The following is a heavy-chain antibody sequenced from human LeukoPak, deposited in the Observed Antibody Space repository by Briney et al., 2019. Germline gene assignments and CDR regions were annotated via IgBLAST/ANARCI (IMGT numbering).Heavy chain of an antibody. J-gene: IGHJ6*02. V-gene: IGHV1-69*04. CDR3: ARDGVVVPAAIGYYYYGMDV. D-gene: IGHD2-2*01. CDR1: GGTFSSYT. Sequence: ASVKVSCKASGGTFSSYTISWVRQAPGQGLEWMGRIIPILGIANYAQKFQGRVTITADKSTSTNYMELSSLRSEDTAVYYCARDGVVVPAAIGYYYYGMDVWGQGTTVTVSS. CDR2: IIPILGIA.